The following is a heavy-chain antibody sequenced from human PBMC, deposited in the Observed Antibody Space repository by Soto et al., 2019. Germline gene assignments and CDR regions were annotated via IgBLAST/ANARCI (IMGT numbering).Heavy chain of an antibody. V-gene: IGHV3-30-3*01. D-gene: IGHD3-16*01. CDR3: ARDGGAY. CDR2: MSYDGSNK. CDR1: GFTFSSYA. Sequence: QVQLVESGGGVVQPGRSLRLSCAASGFTFSSYAMHWVRRAPGKGLEWMAVMSYDGSNKYYADSVKGRFTISRDNSKNTLERQMNSLRPEDTALYYCARDGGAYWGQGTLVIVSS. J-gene: IGHJ4*02.